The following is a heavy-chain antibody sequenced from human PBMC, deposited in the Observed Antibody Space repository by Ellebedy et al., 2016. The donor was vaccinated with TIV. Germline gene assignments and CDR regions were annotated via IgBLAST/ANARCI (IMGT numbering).Heavy chain of an antibody. Sequence: GGSLRLSXAASGFTFSSYAMSWVRQTPGKGLEWVANIKQDGSEKYYVDSVKGRFTISRDNAKNSLYLQMNSLRAEDTAVYYCARDIYCSSTSCYLWGAYYYYYMDVWGKGTTVTVSS. CDR3: ARDIYCSSTSCYLWGAYYYYYMDV. CDR2: IKQDGSEK. D-gene: IGHD2-2*01. CDR1: GFTFSSYA. J-gene: IGHJ6*03. V-gene: IGHV3-7*01.